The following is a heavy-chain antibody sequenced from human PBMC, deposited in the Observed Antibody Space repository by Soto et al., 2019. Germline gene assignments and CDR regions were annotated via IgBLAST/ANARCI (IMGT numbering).Heavy chain of an antibody. V-gene: IGHV5-51*01. CDR2: IYPGDSDT. J-gene: IGHJ4*01. D-gene: IGHD3-3*01. CDR1: GYSFTSYW. CDR3: ARLSRRLYDFWSGYYVLRIFSHRFLH. Sequence: PGESLKISCKGSGYSFTSYWIGWVRQMPGKGLEWMGIIYPGDSDTRYSPSFQGQVTISADKSISTAYLQWSSLKASDTAMYYCARLSRRLYDFWSGYYVLRIFSHRFLHWGPGTLATV.